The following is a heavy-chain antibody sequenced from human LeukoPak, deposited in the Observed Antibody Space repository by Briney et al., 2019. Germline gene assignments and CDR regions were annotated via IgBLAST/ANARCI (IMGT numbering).Heavy chain of an antibody. CDR3: ATLPRLRFLEWLFPFDY. CDR1: GYTFTSYA. CDR2: FDPEDGET. J-gene: IGHJ4*02. D-gene: IGHD3-3*01. V-gene: IGHV1-24*01. Sequence: GASVKVSCKASGYTFTSYAMNWVRQAPGQGLEWMGGFDPEDGETIYAQKFQGRVTMTEDTSTDTAYMELSSLRSEDTAVYYCATLPRLRFLEWLFPFDYWGQGTLVTVSS.